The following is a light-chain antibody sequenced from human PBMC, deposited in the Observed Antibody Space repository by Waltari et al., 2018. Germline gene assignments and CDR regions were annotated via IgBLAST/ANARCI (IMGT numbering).Light chain of an antibody. CDR1: SSNIGSKT. Sequence: QSVLTQPPSASETSGQRVTISCSGSSSNIGSKTVNWYQQLPGTAPKLLIYSNDKRPSGVPGRFSGSKAGTSASLAISGLQSEDEAEYYCAAWDDSLNAVVFGGGTKVTVL. CDR3: AAWDDSLNAVV. V-gene: IGLV1-44*01. J-gene: IGLJ2*01. CDR2: SND.